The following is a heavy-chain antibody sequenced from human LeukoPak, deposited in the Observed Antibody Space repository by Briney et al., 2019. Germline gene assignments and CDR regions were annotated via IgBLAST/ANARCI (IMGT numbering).Heavy chain of an antibody. V-gene: IGHV1-46*03. D-gene: IGHD3-3*01. CDR2: INPSGGST. CDR3: SSFGVRNAAGFDI. CDR1: GYTFTSYN. Sequence: GASVKVSCKAYGYTFTSYNMHWVRQAPGQGLEWMGVINPSGGSTSYAQKFRGRVTMTRDPSTSTVYMEAGSQRTEGTAVSFCSSFGVRNAAGFDIWGQGTKGTRSS. J-gene: IGHJ3*02.